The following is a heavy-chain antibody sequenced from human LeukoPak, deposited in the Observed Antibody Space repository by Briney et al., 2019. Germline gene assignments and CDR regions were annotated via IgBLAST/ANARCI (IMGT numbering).Heavy chain of an antibody. V-gene: IGHV3-74*01. J-gene: IGHJ4*01. CDR1: GFTFSNHW. CDR2: ISRGASRT. D-gene: IGHD5-18*01. CDR3: ARGGSDTAMAHDY. Sequence: GGSLRLSCAASGFTFSNHWMHWVRQAPGKGLMWVSRISRGASRTDYADSVKGRFTISRDDAKNTLYLQVNSLRVEDTGVYFCARGGSDTAMAHDYWGQESWSLSPQ.